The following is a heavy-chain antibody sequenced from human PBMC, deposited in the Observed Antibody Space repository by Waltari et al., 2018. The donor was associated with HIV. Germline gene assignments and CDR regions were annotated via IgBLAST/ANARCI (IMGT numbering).Heavy chain of an antibody. J-gene: IGHJ6*02. CDR1: GGSIGTYY. V-gene: IGHV4-59*01. CDR3: ARGGTTKNGMDV. Sequence: QVHLQESGPGLVKPSETLSLPCTVSGGSIGTYYGSWIRQPPGKGLEWIGYIYYTGSTNYNPSLKSRVNLSVDTSKNQFSLKLSSVIAADTAVYYCARGGTTKNGMDVWGQGTTVTVSS. D-gene: IGHD1-7*01. CDR2: IYYTGST.